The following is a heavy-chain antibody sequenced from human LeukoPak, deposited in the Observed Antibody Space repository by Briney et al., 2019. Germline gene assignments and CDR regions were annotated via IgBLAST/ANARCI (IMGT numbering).Heavy chain of an antibody. V-gene: IGHV3-30-3*01. Sequence: GGSLGLSCAASGFTFSSYAMHWVRQAPGKGLEWVAVISYDGSNKYYADSVKGRFTISRDNSKNTLYLQMNSLRAEDTAVYYCVRDPNYYGSGKTGYFDYWGQGTLVTVSS. CDR1: GFTFSSYA. CDR3: VRDPNYYGSGKTGYFDY. CDR2: ISYDGSNK. D-gene: IGHD3-10*01. J-gene: IGHJ4*02.